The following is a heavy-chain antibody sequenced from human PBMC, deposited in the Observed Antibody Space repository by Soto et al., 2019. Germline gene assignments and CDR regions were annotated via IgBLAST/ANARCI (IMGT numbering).Heavy chain of an antibody. Sequence: SETLSLTCAVYGGSFSGYYWSWIRQPPGKGLEWIGEINHSGSTNYNPSLKSRVTISVDTSKNQFSLKLSSVTAADTAVYYCAVRSDNWFDPWGQGTLVTVSS. D-gene: IGHD4-17*01. J-gene: IGHJ5*02. CDR3: AVRSDNWFDP. CDR1: GGSFSGYY. V-gene: IGHV4-34*01. CDR2: INHSGST.